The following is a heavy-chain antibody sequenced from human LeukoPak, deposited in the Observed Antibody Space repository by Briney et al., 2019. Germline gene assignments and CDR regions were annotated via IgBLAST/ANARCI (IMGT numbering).Heavy chain of an antibody. CDR3: ARDYGSGSYSKF. Sequence: PGGSLRLSCAASGFTFSTYWMTWVRRAPGKGLEWVANIKQDGSQKYYVDSVKGRFTISRDNAKNSLYLQMNSLRAEDTAVYYCARDYGSGSYSKFWGQGTLVTVSS. CDR2: IKQDGSQK. D-gene: IGHD3-10*01. CDR1: GFTFSTYW. V-gene: IGHV3-7*01. J-gene: IGHJ4*02.